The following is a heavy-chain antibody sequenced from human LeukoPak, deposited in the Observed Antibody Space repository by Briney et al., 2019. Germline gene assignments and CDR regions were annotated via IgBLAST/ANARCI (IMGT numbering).Heavy chain of an antibody. V-gene: IGHV3-9*01. CDR1: GFTFDDYA. D-gene: IGHD6-13*01. Sequence: GGSLRLSCAASGFTFDDYAMHWVRQAPGKGLEWVSGISWNSGSIGYADSVKGRFTIYRDNAKNSLYLQMNSLRAEDTALYYCAKAPSAVHRAFDYWGQGTLVTVSS. CDR3: AKAPSAVHRAFDY. CDR2: ISWNSGSI. J-gene: IGHJ4*02.